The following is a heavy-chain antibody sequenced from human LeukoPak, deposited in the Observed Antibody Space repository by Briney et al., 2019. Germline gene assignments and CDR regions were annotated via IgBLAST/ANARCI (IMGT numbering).Heavy chain of an antibody. V-gene: IGHV3-53*01. CDR2: TYSGGRT. Sequence: GGSLRLSRAASGFTVSSNYMSWVRQAPGKGLEWVSVTYSGGRTYYADSVKGRFTISRDNSKNTLHLQMNSLRAEDTAVYYCARVYYGSGSLHYYYYYMDVWGKGTTVTISS. CDR3: ARVYYGSGSLHYYYYYMDV. CDR1: GFTVSSNY. J-gene: IGHJ6*03. D-gene: IGHD3-10*01.